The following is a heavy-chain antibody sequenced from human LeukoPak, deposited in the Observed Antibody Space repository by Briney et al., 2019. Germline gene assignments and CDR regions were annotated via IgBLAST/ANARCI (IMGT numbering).Heavy chain of an antibody. D-gene: IGHD3-10*01. CDR3: ARKRTELLWFGAPLRAFDI. CDR2: ISSSSSYI. Sequence: GGSLRLSCAASGFTFSSYSMNWVRQAPGKGLEWVSSISSSSSYIYYADSVKGRFTISRDNAKNSLYLQMNSLRAEDTAVYYCARKRTELLWFGAPLRAFDIWGQGTMVTVSS. V-gene: IGHV3-21*01. CDR1: GFTFSSYS. J-gene: IGHJ3*02.